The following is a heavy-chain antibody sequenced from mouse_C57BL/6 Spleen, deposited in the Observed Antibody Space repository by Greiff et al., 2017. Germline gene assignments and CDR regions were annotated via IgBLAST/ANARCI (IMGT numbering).Heavy chain of an antibody. J-gene: IGHJ2*01. CDR3: ARSGSGTGGDFDY. D-gene: IGHD3-1*01. CDR1: GYAFSSSW. V-gene: IGHV1-82*01. CDR2: IYPGDGDT. Sequence: VQLVESGPELVKPGASVKISCKASGYAFSSSWMNWVKQRPGKGLEWIGRIYPGDGDTNYNGKFKGKATLTADKSSSTAYMQLSSLTSEDSAVYFCARSGSGTGGDFDYWGQGTTLTVSS.